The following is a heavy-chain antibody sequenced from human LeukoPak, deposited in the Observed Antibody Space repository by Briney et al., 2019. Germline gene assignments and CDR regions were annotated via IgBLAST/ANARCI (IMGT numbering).Heavy chain of an antibody. CDR2: IYYSGST. CDR1: GGSISSSSYY. J-gene: IGHJ5*02. V-gene: IGHV4-39*01. Sequence: SETLSLTCTVSGGSISSSSYYWGWIRQPPGKGLEWIGSIYYSGSTYYNPSPKSRVTISVDTSKNQFSLKLSSVTAADTAVYYCARLPRDSFGNWFDPWGQGTLVTVSS. D-gene: IGHD5-18*01. CDR3: ARLPRDSFGNWFDP.